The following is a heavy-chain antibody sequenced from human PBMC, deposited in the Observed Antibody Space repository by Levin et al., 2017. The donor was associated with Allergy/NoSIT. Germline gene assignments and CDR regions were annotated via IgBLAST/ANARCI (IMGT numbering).Heavy chain of an antibody. J-gene: IGHJ4*02. V-gene: IGHV3-21*01. CDR3: ARDKTGTTRYFEY. CDR1: GFTFSSYT. CDR2: ISSSSGYI. D-gene: IGHD1-7*01. Sequence: GGSLRLSCAASGFTFSSYTVNWVRQAPGKGLEWVSSISSSSGYIDYADSVKGRFTISRDNAKNSLYLQMNSLRAEDTAVYYCARDKTGTTRYFEYWGPGTLVTVSS.